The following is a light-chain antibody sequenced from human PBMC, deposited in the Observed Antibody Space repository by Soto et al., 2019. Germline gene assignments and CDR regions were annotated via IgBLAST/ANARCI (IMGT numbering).Light chain of an antibody. CDR2: AAS. J-gene: IGKJ5*01. CDR3: QQSYRTPIT. V-gene: IGKV1-39*01. Sequence: DIKLTQSPSPLSASVGDRVAITCLASQSISTYLNWYQQKPGKAPKVLIYAASNLQSGVPPRFSGSGSGTDFTLTISSLQPEDVATYFCQQSYRTPITFGQGTRLEI. CDR1: QSISTY.